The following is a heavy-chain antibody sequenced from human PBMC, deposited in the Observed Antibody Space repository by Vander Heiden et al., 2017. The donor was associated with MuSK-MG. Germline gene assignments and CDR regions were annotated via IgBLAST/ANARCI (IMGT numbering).Heavy chain of an antibody. CDR2: IIPIFGTA. Sequence: QVQLVQSGAEVKKPGSSVKVSCKASGGTFSSYAISWVRQAPGQGLECMRGIIPIFGTANYAQKFQGRVTITADESTSTAYMELSSLRSEDTAVYYCARSAVAGTEYYFDYWGQGTLVTVSS. CDR3: ARSAVAGTEYYFDY. J-gene: IGHJ4*02. V-gene: IGHV1-69*01. CDR1: GGTFSSYA. D-gene: IGHD6-19*01.